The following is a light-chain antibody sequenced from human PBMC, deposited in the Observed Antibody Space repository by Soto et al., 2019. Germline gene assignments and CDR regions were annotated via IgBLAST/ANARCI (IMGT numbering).Light chain of an antibody. V-gene: IGKV3-11*01. Sequence: IVLTQSPATLSLSPGERATLSCRASQSLINFVAWYQHKPGQPPRLLIYDASKRATGIPTRFSGSGSGTDFTLTISSLHPEDFAVYYCQQRSNWPDAFGQGTRLE. J-gene: IGKJ5*01. CDR2: DAS. CDR3: QQRSNWPDA. CDR1: QSLINF.